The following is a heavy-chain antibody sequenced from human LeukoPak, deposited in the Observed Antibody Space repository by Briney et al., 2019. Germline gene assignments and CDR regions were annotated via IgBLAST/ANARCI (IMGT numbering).Heavy chain of an antibody. V-gene: IGHV4-39*01. CDR1: GGSISSSSYY. Sequence: SETLSLTCTVSGGSISSSSYYWGWIRQPPGMGLEWIGSIYYSGRTYYNSSLKSRVTISVDTSKNQSSLKLSSVTAADTTVYYCARIIGATEGVDYWGQGTLVTVSS. CDR3: ARIIGATEGVDY. J-gene: IGHJ4*02. CDR2: IYYSGRT. D-gene: IGHD1-26*01.